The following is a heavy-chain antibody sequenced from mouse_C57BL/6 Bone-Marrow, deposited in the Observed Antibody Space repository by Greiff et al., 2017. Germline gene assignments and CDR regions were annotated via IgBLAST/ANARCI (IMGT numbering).Heavy chain of an antibody. CDR2: IWTGGGT. CDR1: GFSLTSYA. V-gene: IGHV2-9-1*01. CDR3: ARNRYGNYAWFAY. Sequence: VQVVESGPGLVAPSQSLSITCTVSGFSLTSYAISWVRQPPGKGLEWLGVIWTGGGTNYNSALKSRLSISKDNSKSQVFLKMNSLQTDDAARYYCARNRYGNYAWFAYWGQGTLVTVSA. D-gene: IGHD2-1*01. J-gene: IGHJ3*01.